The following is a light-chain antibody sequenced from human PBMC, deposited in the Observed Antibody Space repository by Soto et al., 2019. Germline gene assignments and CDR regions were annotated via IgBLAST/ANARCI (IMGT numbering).Light chain of an antibody. CDR1: QSVSSY. V-gene: IGKV3-11*01. CDR2: DAS. Sequence: EIVLTQSPATLSLSPGERATLSCRASQSVSSYLAWYQHKPGQAPRLLIYDASNRATGIPARFSGSGSGTDFTLTISSLEPEDFAVYYCQRRGNWPPYTFGQGTKLEVK. J-gene: IGKJ2*01. CDR3: QRRGNWPPYT.